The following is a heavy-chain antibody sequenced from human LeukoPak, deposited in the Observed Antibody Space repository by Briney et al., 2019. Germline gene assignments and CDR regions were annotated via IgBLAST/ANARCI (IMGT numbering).Heavy chain of an antibody. V-gene: IGHV3-48*04. Sequence: GGSLRLSCAASGFTFSSNWMNWVRQAPGKGLEWVSYISSSGSTIYYADSVKGRFTISRDNAKNSLYLQMNSLRAEDTAVYYCASADPEYYYGMDVWGQGTTVTVSS. CDR3: ASADPEYYYGMDV. J-gene: IGHJ6*02. CDR1: GFTFSSNW. CDR2: ISSSGSTI.